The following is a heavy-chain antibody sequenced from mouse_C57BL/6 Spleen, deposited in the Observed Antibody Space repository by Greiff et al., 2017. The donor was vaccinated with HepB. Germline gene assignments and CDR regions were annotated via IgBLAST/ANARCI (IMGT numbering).Heavy chain of an antibody. CDR2: ISSGGSYT. CDR1: GFTFSSYG. Sequence: EVKLEESGGDLVKPGGSLKLSCAASGFTFSSYGMSWVRQTPDKRLEWVATISSGGSYTYYPDSVKGRFTISRDNAKNTLYLQMSSLKSEDTAMYYCARHEDYYSNYGYFDVWGTGTTVTVSS. CDR3: ARHEDYYSNYGYFDV. V-gene: IGHV5-6*02. D-gene: IGHD2-5*01. J-gene: IGHJ1*03.